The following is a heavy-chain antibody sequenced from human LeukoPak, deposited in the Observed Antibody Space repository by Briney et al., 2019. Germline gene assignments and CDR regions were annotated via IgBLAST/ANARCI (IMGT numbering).Heavy chain of an antibody. Sequence: SETLSLTCTVSGYSISSGYYWGWIRQPPGKGLEWIGSIYHSGSTYYNPSLKSRVTISVDTSKNQFSLKLSSVTAADTAVYYCARDPPGYSSGWYGPSSDGMDVWGQGATVTVSS. CDR3: ARDPPGYSSGWYGPSSDGMDV. CDR2: IYHSGST. J-gene: IGHJ6*02. D-gene: IGHD6-19*01. V-gene: IGHV4-38-2*02. CDR1: GYSISSGYY.